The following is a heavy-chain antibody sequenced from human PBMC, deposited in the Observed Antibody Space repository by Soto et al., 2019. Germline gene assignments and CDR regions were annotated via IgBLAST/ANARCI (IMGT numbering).Heavy chain of an antibody. Sequence: PSETLSLTCTVSGGSISSGDYSWSWVRQSPGKGLEWIGYIYYSGSTYYNPSLKSRVTISVDTSKNQFSLKLSSVTAADTAVYYCARVWGYVWGSYRHFDYWGQGTLVTVSS. CDR1: GGSISSGDYS. CDR3: ARVWGYVWGSYRHFDY. V-gene: IGHV4-30-4*01. CDR2: IYYSGST. J-gene: IGHJ4*02. D-gene: IGHD3-16*02.